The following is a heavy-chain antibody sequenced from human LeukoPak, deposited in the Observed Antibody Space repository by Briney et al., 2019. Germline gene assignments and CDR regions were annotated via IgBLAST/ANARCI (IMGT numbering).Heavy chain of an antibody. CDR1: GFTFSSYA. CDR3: ARLRSGWYSSLDY. Sequence: GRSLRLSCAASGFTFSSYAMHWVRQAPGKGLEWVAVISYDGSNKYYADSVKGRFTISRGNSKTTLYLQMNSLRAEDTAVYYCARLRSGWYSSLDYWGQGTLVTVSS. J-gene: IGHJ4*02. V-gene: IGHV3-30*04. D-gene: IGHD6-19*01. CDR2: ISYDGSNK.